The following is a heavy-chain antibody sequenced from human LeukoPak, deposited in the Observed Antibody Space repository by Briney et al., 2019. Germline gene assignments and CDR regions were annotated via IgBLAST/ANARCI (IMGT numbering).Heavy chain of an antibody. D-gene: IGHD6-13*01. Sequence: SETLSLTCTVSGVSISSSYWSWIRQPPGKGLEWVGYIYYSGSTYYNPSLKSRVTISVDTSKNQFSLKLSSVTAADTAVYYCARHDAKAAAGTFDYWGQGTLVTVSS. J-gene: IGHJ4*02. CDR1: GVSISSSY. CDR3: ARHDAKAAAGTFDY. CDR2: IYYSGST. V-gene: IGHV4-59*08.